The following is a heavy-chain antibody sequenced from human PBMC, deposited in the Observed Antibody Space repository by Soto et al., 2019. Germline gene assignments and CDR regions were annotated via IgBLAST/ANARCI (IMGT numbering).Heavy chain of an antibody. V-gene: IGHV3-23*01. J-gene: IGHJ4*02. CDR2: ISGSDGSR. D-gene: IGHD3-3*02. CDR1: GFTFSSYA. CDR3: ANPSYIFGVVITGAFDY. Sequence: EVQLLESGGGLVQPGGSLRLSCAASGFTFSSYAMSWVRQAPGKGLEWVSAISGSDGSRYYADSVKGRFTISRDNSKNTVYLQMNSLRAEDTAIYHCANPSYIFGVVITGAFDYWGQGTLVTVSS.